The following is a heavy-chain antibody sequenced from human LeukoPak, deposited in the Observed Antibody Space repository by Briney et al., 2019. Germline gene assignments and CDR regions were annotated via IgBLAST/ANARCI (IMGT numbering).Heavy chain of an antibody. CDR3: AKMTWYSSSNNWFDP. V-gene: IGHV3-30*02. CDR2: IRYDGSNK. D-gene: IGHD6-6*01. Sequence: GGSLRLSCAASGFTFSSYGMHWVRQAPGKGLEGVAFIRYDGSNKYYADSVKGRFTISRDNSKNTLYLQMNSLRAEDTAVYYCAKMTWYSSSNNWFDPWGQGALVTVSS. CDR1: GFTFSSYG. J-gene: IGHJ5*02.